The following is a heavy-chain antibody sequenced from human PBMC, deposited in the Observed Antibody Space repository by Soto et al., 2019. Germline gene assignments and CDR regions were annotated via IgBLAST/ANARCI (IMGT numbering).Heavy chain of an antibody. Sequence: GGSLRLSCAASGFTFSRYWMHWVRQAPGKGLVWVSRINPDGSTTNYADSVKGRFTISRDSAKNTLHLQVNSARVEDTAVYYCARGGADTAMAHDYWGQGTLVTVSS. J-gene: IGHJ4*02. CDR1: GFTFSRYW. CDR2: INPDGSTT. V-gene: IGHV3-74*01. D-gene: IGHD5-18*01. CDR3: ARGGADTAMAHDY.